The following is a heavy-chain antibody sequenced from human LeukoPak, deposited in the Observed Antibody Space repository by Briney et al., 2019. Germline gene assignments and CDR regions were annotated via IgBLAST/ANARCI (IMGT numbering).Heavy chain of an antibody. V-gene: IGHV3-30*18. J-gene: IGHJ6*02. CDR2: ISYDGSNK. CDR3: AKDSPVMGMDV. CDR1: GFTFSSYG. Sequence: HPGGSLRLSCAASGFTFSSYGMHWVRQAPGKGLEWVAVISYDGSNKYYADSVKGRFTISRDNSKNTLYLQMNSLRAEDTAVYYCAKDSPVMGMDVWGQGTTVTVSS. D-gene: IGHD3-16*01.